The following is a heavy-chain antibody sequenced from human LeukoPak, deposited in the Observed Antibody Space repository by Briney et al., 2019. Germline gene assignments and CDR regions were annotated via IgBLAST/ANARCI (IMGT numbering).Heavy chain of an antibody. Sequence: ASVTVSCKASGYTFTTYGISWVRQAPGQGLEWMGWISVYSGNTKYAQKLQGRVTMTTDTSTSTAYMEPRSLRSDDTAVYYCARVGGYYDSSGPWVYYMDVWGKGTTVTVSS. CDR3: ARVGGYYDSSGPWVYYMDV. CDR1: GYTFTTYG. D-gene: IGHD3-22*01. V-gene: IGHV1-18*01. J-gene: IGHJ6*03. CDR2: ISVYSGNT.